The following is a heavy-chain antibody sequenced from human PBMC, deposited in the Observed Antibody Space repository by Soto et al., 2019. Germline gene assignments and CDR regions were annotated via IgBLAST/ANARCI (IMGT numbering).Heavy chain of an antibody. D-gene: IGHD6-6*01. CDR2: IDPSDSYT. Sequence: GESLKISCKGSGYSFTSYWISWVRQMPGKGLEWMGRIDPSDSYTNYGPSFQGHVTISADKSISTAYLQWSSLKASDTAMYYCARKVPMYSSSAGDYWGQGTLVTVSS. V-gene: IGHV5-10-1*01. CDR1: GYSFTSYW. CDR3: ARKVPMYSSSAGDY. J-gene: IGHJ4*02.